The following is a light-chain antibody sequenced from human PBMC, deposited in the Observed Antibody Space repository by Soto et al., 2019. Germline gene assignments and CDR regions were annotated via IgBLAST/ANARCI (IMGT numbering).Light chain of an antibody. V-gene: IGKV3-15*01. J-gene: IGKJ3*01. CDR1: QAINNN. CDR2: GAS. CDR3: QQYGSSPPVT. Sequence: VLTPAPDTLSVSPGERATLSCRASQAINNNVAWYQLKDGQVPRLLIYGASTRAADVPARFSGGGSGTEFTLTISSLQSEDVAVYYCQQYGSSPPVTFGPGTKVDIK.